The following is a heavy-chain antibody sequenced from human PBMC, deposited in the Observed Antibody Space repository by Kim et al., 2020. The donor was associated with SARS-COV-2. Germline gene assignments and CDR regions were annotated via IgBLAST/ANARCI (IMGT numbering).Heavy chain of an antibody. V-gene: IGHV4-31*02. D-gene: IGHD3-22*01. J-gene: IGHJ3*02. Sequence: YNPALKSRAARSVDTSKNQFYLKLSSVTAADTAVYYCVGYYDSNGDAFDIWGQGTMVTVSS. CDR3: VGYYDSNGDAFDI.